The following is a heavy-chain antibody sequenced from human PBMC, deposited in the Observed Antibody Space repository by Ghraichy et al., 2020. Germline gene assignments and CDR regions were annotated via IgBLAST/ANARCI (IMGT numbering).Heavy chain of an antibody. CDR1: GGSFSGYY. CDR2: INHSGST. CDR3: ARGDYDYVWGSYRYKYYFDY. V-gene: IGHV4-34*01. D-gene: IGHD3-16*02. J-gene: IGHJ4*02. Sequence: GSLRLSCAVYGGSFSGYYWSWIRQPPGKGLEWIGEINHSGSTNYNPSLKSRVTISVDTSKNQFSLKLSSVTAADTAVYYCARGDYDYVWGSYRYKYYFDYWGQGTLVTVSS.